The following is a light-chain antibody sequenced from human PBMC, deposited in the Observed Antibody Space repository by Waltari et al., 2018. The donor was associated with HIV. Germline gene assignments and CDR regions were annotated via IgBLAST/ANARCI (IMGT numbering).Light chain of an antibody. CDR1: QSLLNRSPNKHS. Sequence: DIVMPQSPHSLAASLGDRAVITCPSSQSLLNRSPNKHSVAGYQEKSCQPPRLIMYWASTRESGVSDRLTGGGSGTRFTLTINGLQASDVALYYCQQYYSNGRTFGRGTKVEIK. J-gene: IGKJ1*01. V-gene: IGKV4-1*01. CDR3: QQYYSNGRT. CDR2: WAS.